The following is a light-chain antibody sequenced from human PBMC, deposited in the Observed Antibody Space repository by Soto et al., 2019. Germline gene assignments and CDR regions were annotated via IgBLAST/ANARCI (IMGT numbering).Light chain of an antibody. J-gene: IGLJ2*01. Sequence: QAVVTQESSLTVSPGGTVTLTCASSTGAVTSGNYANWLQQKPGQAPRALIHSTSNKHSWTPARFSGSLLGGKAALTLSGVQPEDEADYYCMLHCDDGQVFGGGTKLTVL. CDR2: STS. CDR3: MLHCDDGQV. V-gene: IGLV7-43*01. CDR1: TGAVTSGNY.